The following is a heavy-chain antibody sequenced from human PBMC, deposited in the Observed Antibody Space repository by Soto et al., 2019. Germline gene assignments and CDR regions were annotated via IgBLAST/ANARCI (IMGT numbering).Heavy chain of an antibody. D-gene: IGHD5-12*01. CDR3: ASEGDRYAFRVGGFDY. Sequence: VELVESGGDSVQPGESLRLSCAASGFTFDGYAIHWVRQVPGKGPEWGAGVNWNGAMIGYADSARGRFTISRDNAKNSLFLQMKSLRSDDTAMSFCASEGDRYAFRVGGFDYWCHGGLVTVSS. J-gene: IGHJ4*01. V-gene: IGHV3-9*01. CDR2: VNWNGAMI. CDR1: GFTFDGYA.